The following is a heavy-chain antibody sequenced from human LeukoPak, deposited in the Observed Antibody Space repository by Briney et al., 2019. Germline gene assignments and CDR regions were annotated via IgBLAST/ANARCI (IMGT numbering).Heavy chain of an antibody. V-gene: IGHV1-8*01. Sequence: ASVKVSCKASAYTFTSYDINWVRQASGQGLEWMGWMNPNSGNTGYAQKFQGRVTMTEDTSTDTAYMELSSLRSEDTAVYYCAVTSIAVAGTKYWGQGTLVTVSS. D-gene: IGHD6-19*01. CDR3: AVTSIAVAGTKY. CDR2: MNPNSGNT. CDR1: AYTFTSYD. J-gene: IGHJ4*02.